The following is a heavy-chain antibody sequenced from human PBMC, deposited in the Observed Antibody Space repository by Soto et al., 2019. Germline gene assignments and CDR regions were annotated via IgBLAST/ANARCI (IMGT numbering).Heavy chain of an antibody. CDR3: ARALGGSPSRDYYAMDV. CDR1: GFTFSSYW. D-gene: IGHD3-16*01. V-gene: IGHV3-74*01. Sequence: PGGSLRLSCAASGFTFSSYWMHWARQVPGKGLVWVSRIHFDGSTTHYADSVKGRFTISRDNSKNTLSLQMSSLRGDDTAMYYCARALGGSPSRDYYAMDVWGQGTTVTVSS. CDR2: IHFDGSTT. J-gene: IGHJ6*02.